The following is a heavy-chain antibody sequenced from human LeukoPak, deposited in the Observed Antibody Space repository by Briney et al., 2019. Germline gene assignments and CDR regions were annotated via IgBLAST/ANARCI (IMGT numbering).Heavy chain of an antibody. CDR1: GGSISSYY. J-gene: IGHJ6*03. CDR2: IYYSGST. Sequence: PSETLSLTCTVSGGSISSYYWSWIRQPPGKGLEWIGYIYYSGSTNYNPSLKSRVTISVDTSKNQFSLKLSSVTAADTAVYYCASGPMVRGVIGVGYYYYYMDVWGKGTTVTVSS. D-gene: IGHD3-10*01. V-gene: IGHV4-59*01. CDR3: ASGPMVRGVIGVGYYYYYMDV.